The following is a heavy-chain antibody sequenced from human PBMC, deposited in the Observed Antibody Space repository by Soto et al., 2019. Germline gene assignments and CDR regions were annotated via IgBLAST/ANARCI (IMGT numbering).Heavy chain of an antibody. D-gene: IGHD7-27*01. CDR2: ISSSSSYI. J-gene: IGHJ3*02. CDR1: GFTFSSYS. CDR3: ARGEANWGFPPPSDAFDI. V-gene: IGHV3-21*01. Sequence: GESLKISCAASGFTFSSYSMNWVRQAPGKGLEWVSSISSSSSYIYYADSVKGRFTISRDNAKNSLYLQMNSLRAEDTAVYYWARGEANWGFPPPSDAFDIWGQGTMVTVSS.